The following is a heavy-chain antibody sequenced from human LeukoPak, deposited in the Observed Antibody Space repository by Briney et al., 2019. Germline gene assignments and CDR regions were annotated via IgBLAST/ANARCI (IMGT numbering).Heavy chain of an antibody. CDR3: AREDQQLADY. D-gene: IGHD6-13*01. V-gene: IGHV3-30-3*01. CDR1: GFSISSYA. J-gene: IGHJ4*02. Sequence: GGSLRLSCAASGFSISSYAMHWVRQAPGKGLEWVAVISYDGTNKHHADSVKGRFTISRDNSKNTLYLQMNSLRTEDTAVYYCAREDQQLADYWGQGTLVTVSS. CDR2: ISYDGTNK.